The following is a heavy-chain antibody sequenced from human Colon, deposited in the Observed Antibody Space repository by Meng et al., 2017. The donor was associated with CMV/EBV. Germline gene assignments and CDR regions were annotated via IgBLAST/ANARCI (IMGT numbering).Heavy chain of an antibody. J-gene: IGHJ5*02. CDR3: VRGLGCITGTTRICWFDT. CDR2: TIPMLGIR. Sequence: SVKVSCKASGYTFTSYDINWVRQAPGQGLEWMGGTIPMLGIRNHAQKFQGRLTVTADKSTITAYMELSSLRSEDTAIYYCVRGLGCITGTTRICWFDTWGEGTLVTVSS. CDR1: GYTFTSYD. D-gene: IGHD1-7*01. V-gene: IGHV1-69*10.